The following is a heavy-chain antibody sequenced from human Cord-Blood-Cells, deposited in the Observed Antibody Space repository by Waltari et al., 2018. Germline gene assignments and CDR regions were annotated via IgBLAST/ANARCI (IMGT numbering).Heavy chain of an antibody. Sequence: QVQLQQWGAGLLKPSETLSLTCAVYGGSFSGYYWSWIRQPPGKGLEWIGEINHSGSTNYNPSLKSQVTISVDTSKNQFSLKLSSVTAADTAVYYCARGRYSSSWYRGKYGYWGQGTLVTVSS. CDR1: GGSFSGYY. CDR2: INHSGST. J-gene: IGHJ4*02. D-gene: IGHD6-13*01. CDR3: ARGRYSSSWYRGKYGY. V-gene: IGHV4-34*01.